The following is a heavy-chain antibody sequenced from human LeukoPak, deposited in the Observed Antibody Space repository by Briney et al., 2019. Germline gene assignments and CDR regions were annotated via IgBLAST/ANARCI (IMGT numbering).Heavy chain of an antibody. CDR2: INHSGST. CDR1: GGSFSGYY. Sequence: SETLSLTCAVCGGSFSGYYWSWIRQPPGKGLEWIGEINHSGSTNYNPSLKSRVTISVDTSKNQFSLKLSSVTAADTAVYYCARGRSEYYGVVGGWFDPWGQGTLVTVSS. V-gene: IGHV4-34*01. D-gene: IGHD4-17*01. CDR3: ARGRSEYYGVVGGWFDP. J-gene: IGHJ5*02.